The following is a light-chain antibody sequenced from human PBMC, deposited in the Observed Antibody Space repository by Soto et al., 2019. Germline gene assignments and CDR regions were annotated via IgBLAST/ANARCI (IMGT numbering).Light chain of an antibody. CDR1: NSNVGSYY. CDR3: ASWDDSLSGVV. V-gene: IGLV1-47*01. Sequence: QSVLTQPPSGSGTPGQRVTISCSGSNSNVGSYYVYWYQQLPGTAPKLLIYRANQRPSGVPDRFSGSKSGTSASLAISGLRSEDEADYYCASWDDSLSGVVFGGGTKLTVL. J-gene: IGLJ2*01. CDR2: RAN.